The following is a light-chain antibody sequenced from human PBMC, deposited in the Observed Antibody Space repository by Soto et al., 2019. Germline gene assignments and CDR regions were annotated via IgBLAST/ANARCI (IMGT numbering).Light chain of an antibody. Sequence: EIVMTQSPATLSVSPGERATLSCRASQSVRSNLAWYQQKPGQAPRLLIYGASSRATGIPDRFSASGSGTDFTLTVSRLEPEDFAVYYCQQYGSSPETFGQGTKVDIK. CDR1: QSVRSN. CDR2: GAS. V-gene: IGKV3-20*01. CDR3: QQYGSSPET. J-gene: IGKJ1*01.